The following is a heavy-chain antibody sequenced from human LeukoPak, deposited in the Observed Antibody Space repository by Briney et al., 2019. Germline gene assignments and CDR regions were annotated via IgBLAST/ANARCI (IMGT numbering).Heavy chain of an antibody. V-gene: IGHV3-49*03. Sequence: PGRSLRLSCTASGFTFGDHAMSWFRQAPGKGLEWVGFIRSKAYGGTIEYAASVKGRFTISRDDSKSIAYLQMNSLKTEDTAVYYCTRVAAAGPFGEAGREYYFDYWGQGTLVTVSS. CDR2: IRSKAYGGTI. CDR1: GFTFGDHA. J-gene: IGHJ4*02. CDR3: TRVAAAGPFGEAGREYYFDY. D-gene: IGHD6-13*01.